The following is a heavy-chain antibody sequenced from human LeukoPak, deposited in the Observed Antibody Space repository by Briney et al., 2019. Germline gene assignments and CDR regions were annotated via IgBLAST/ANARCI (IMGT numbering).Heavy chain of an antibody. CDR2: IYSSGST. V-gene: IGHV4-59*08. J-gene: IGHJ4*02. CDR1: GGSLSSYH. CDR3: ARRISGGSSDY. D-gene: IGHD2-15*01. Sequence: SETPSPPRPVSGGSLSSYHWGWVRQPPGKGLEWIGYIYSSGSTSYNPSLKSRVAISVDTSKNQFSLKLSSVTAADTAVYYCARRISGGSSDYWGQGTLVTVSS.